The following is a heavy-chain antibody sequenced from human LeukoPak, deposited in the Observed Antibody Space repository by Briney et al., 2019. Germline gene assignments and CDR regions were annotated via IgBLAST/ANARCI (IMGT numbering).Heavy chain of an antibody. CDR3: ARCARYCSSTSCYRGRFDP. D-gene: IGHD2-2*01. Sequence: SETLSLTCSVSSGSISSYYWSWIRQPPGKGLEWIGYIYSSGSTNYNPSLKSRVTISVDTSRNQFSLKLTSVTAADTAVYYCARCARYCSSTSCYRGRFDPWGQGTLVTVSS. V-gene: IGHV4-59*12. CDR2: IYSSGST. CDR1: SGSISSYY. J-gene: IGHJ5*02.